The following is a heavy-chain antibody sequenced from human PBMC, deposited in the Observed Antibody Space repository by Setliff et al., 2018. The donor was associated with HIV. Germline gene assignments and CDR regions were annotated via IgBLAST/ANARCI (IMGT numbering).Heavy chain of an antibody. CDR2: IYYSGTT. CDR1: GGPISSYH. V-gene: IGHV4-59*01. CDR3: ARYRNDAFDV. D-gene: IGHD3-16*02. Sequence: SETLSLTCPVSGGPISSYHWGWIRQPPGKGLEWIGYIYYSGTTNYNSSLKSRVTISVATSKTQFSLQLSSVTAADTALYYCARYRNDAFDVWGQGTMVTVS. J-gene: IGHJ3*01.